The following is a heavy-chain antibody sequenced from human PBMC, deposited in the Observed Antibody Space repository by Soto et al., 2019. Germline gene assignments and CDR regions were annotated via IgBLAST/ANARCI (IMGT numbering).Heavy chain of an antibody. CDR1: GGSISSSSYY. J-gene: IGHJ6*02. Sequence: SETLSLTCTVSGGSISSSSYYWGWIRQPPGKGLEWIGSIYYSGSTYYNPSLKSRVTISVDTSKNQFSLELSSVTAADTAVYYCASRVEGYSYGMDVWGLWSTVTVSS. V-gene: IGHV4-39*01. D-gene: IGHD5-18*01. CDR2: IYYSGST. CDR3: ASRVEGYSYGMDV.